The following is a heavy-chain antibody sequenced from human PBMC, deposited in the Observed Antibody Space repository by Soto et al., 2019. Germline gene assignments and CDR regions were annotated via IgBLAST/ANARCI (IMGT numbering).Heavy chain of an antibody. Sequence: KPSETLSLTCTVSGASITSLYYYWGWIRHPPGKGLEWIGSSYHSGSTYYAPSLMSRVAMSVDTSKNQFSLKLNSVTAADAAVYYCARRGWGSSSFFDYWGQGTLVTVSS. D-gene: IGHD6-6*01. CDR1: GASITSLYYY. CDR3: ARRGWGSSSFFDY. CDR2: SYHSGST. J-gene: IGHJ4*02. V-gene: IGHV4-39*01.